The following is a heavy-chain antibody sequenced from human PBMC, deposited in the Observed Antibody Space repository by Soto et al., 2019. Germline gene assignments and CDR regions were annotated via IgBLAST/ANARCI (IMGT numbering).Heavy chain of an antibody. J-gene: IGHJ4*02. V-gene: IGHV4-31*03. CDR1: GGSISSGGYY. D-gene: IGHD5-12*01. CDR2: IYYSGTT. CDR3: ARSDGYNFDY. Sequence: QVQLQESGPGLVKPSQTLSLTCTVSGGSISSGGYYWSWIRQPPGKGLEWIGYIYYSGTTYYNPSLKSRVAISVDTSKDQFSLNLSSVTAADTAVYYCARSDGYNFDYWGQGTLVTVSS.